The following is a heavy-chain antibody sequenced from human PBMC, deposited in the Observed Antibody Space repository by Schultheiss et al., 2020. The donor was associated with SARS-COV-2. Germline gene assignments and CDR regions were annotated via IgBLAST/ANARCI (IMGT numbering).Heavy chain of an antibody. CDR3: ARDARILTGYDAFDI. D-gene: IGHD3-9*01. CDR2: ISYDGSNK. V-gene: IGHV3-30*04. Sequence: GGSLRLSCAASGFTFSSYAMHWVRQAPGKGLEWVAVISYDGSNKYYADSVKGRFTISRDNSKNTLYLQMNSLRAEDTAVYYCARDARILTGYDAFDIWGQGTMVTVSS. J-gene: IGHJ3*02. CDR1: GFTFSSYA.